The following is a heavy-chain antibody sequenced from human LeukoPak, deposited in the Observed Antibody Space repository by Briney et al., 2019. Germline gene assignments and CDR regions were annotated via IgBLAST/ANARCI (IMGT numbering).Heavy chain of an antibody. CDR2: IYHSGST. Sequence: PSETLSLTCTVSGGSISSSNYYWGWIRQPPGKGLEWIGSIYHSGSTYYNPSLKSRVTISVDTSKNQFSLKLSSVTAADTAVYYCARVGFYAFDIWGQGTMVTVSS. CDR3: ARVGFYAFDI. V-gene: IGHV4-39*07. D-gene: IGHD3-16*01. J-gene: IGHJ3*02. CDR1: GGSISSSNYY.